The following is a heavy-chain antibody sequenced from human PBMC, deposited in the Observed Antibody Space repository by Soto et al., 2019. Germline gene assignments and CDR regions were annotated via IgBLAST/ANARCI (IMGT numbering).Heavy chain of an antibody. V-gene: IGHV4-59*08. D-gene: IGHD3-9*01. CDR1: GGSIRGYY. CDR3: TGRLYADWAFDF. CDR2: IHYSRST. J-gene: IGHJ5*01. Sequence: QVQLQESGPGLVKPSETLSLTCFVSGGSIRGYYWNWVRQPPGTGLEWIGYIHYSRSTTYNSSLQSRVTLSVDTSKNRFCLKLTSVTAADTAVYYCTGRLYADWAFDFWGQGTLVTVSS.